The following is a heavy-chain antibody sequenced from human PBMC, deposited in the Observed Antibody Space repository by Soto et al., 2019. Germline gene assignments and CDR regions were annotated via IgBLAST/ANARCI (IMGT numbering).Heavy chain of an antibody. D-gene: IGHD6-6*01. Sequence: QVQLVQSGGEVKKPGASVEVSCRTSGYMFTTYGMSWVRQAPGQGLEWMAWISAYNGNKKYAQKFQGRVTMTTDTSTSTVSMELRNLTSDDTGTYFCARTGGGMAARPLEYWGQGNLVTVSS. CDR2: ISAYNGNK. J-gene: IGHJ4*02. CDR3: ARTGGGMAARPLEY. CDR1: GYMFTTYG. V-gene: IGHV1-18*04.